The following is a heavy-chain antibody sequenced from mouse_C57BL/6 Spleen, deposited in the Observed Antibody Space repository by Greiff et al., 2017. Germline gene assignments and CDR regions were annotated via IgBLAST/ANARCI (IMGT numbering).Heavy chain of an antibody. J-gene: IGHJ2*01. CDR3: TNYYGSTSYFDY. V-gene: IGHV14-4*01. CDR2: IDPENGDT. D-gene: IGHD1-1*01. Sequence: VQLQQSGAELVRPGASVKLSCTASGFNIKDDYMHWVKQRPEQGLEWIGWIDPENGDTEYASKFQGKATITADTSSNTAYLQLSSLTSEDTAVYYCTNYYGSTSYFDYWGQGTTLTVSS. CDR1: GFNIKDDY.